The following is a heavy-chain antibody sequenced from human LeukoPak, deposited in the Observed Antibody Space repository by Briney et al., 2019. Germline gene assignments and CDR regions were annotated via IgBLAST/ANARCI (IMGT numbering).Heavy chain of an antibody. J-gene: IGHJ6*02. CDR3: ARSSKRDGMDV. Sequence: SQTLSLTCAVSGGSISSGGYSWSWIRQPPGKGLEWIGYIYHSGSTYYNPSLKSRVTISVDRSKNQFSPKLSSVTAADTAVYYCARSSKRDGMDVWGQGTTVTVSS. CDR1: GGSISSGGYS. V-gene: IGHV4-30-2*01. CDR2: IYHSGST.